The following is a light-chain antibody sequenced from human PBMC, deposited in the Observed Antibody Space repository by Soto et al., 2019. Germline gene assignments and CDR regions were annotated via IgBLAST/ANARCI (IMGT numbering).Light chain of an antibody. Sequence: EIVLTQSPGTLSLSPGERATLSCRASQSVRSDYFAWDQQKPGQAPRVIIFGVSTRATGIPDRFSGSGSGTDFSLTISRLEPEDFALYCCQQYGNSLLTFGGGTKVEIK. J-gene: IGKJ4*01. CDR3: QQYGNSLLT. CDR2: GVS. V-gene: IGKV3-20*01. CDR1: QSVRSDY.